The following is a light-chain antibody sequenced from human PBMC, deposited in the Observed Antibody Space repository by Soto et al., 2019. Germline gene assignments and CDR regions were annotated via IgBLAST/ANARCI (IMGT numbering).Light chain of an antibody. CDR1: QDIRVD. V-gene: IGKV1-6*01. CDR2: AAS. Sequence: AIQMTQSPPSLSASVGDRVIITCRASQDIRVDVGWLQQRPGHAPNLLIYAASTLHTGVPSTFTGSGSGTDFTLTINDLQPEDVATYFYLQDYDFPYTFGQVTKVDIK. J-gene: IGKJ2*01. CDR3: LQDYDFPYT.